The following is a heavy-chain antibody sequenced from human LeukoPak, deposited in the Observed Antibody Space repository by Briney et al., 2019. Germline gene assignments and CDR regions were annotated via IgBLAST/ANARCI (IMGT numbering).Heavy chain of an antibody. Sequence: PGGSLRLSCAASGFTVSSNYMSWVRQAPGKGLEWVSVIYSGGSTYYADSVKGRFTISRDNSKNTLYLQMNSLRAEDTAVYYCARDKTHYYDSSGYRIPDAFDIWGQGTMVTVSS. V-gene: IGHV3-66*01. CDR1: GFTVSSNY. D-gene: IGHD3-22*01. CDR3: ARDKTHYYDSSGYRIPDAFDI. J-gene: IGHJ3*02. CDR2: IYSGGST.